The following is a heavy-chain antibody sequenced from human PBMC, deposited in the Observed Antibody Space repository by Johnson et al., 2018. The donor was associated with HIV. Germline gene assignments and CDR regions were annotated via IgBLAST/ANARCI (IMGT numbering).Heavy chain of an antibody. CDR2: ISYDGSNK. Sequence: QVQLVESGGGLVQPGRSLRLSCTASGFTFCDYAMSWVRQAPGKGLEWVAVISYDGSNKYYVDSVKGRFTISRDNSKNTLYLQMNSLRVEDTAVYYCARDFGYYYDRWAFDIWGQGTMVTVSS. J-gene: IGHJ3*02. D-gene: IGHD3-22*01. V-gene: IGHV3-30*14. CDR3: ARDFGYYYDRWAFDI. CDR1: GFTFCDYA.